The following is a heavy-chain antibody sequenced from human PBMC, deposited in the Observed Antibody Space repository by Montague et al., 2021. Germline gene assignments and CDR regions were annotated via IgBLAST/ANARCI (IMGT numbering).Heavy chain of an antibody. D-gene: IGHD7-27*01. V-gene: IGHV3-74*01. CDR3: TRDVNWDLFDY. CDR2: ISHDGTVT. J-gene: IGHJ4*02. CDR1: GFTFSSYV. Sequence: SLRLSCAASGFTFSSYVMHWVRQAPGKGLVWVSRISHDGTVTTYADSVKGRFTISRDNAKNTVFLQMNSLGAEDTAVYYCTRDVNWDLFDYWGQGALVTVSS.